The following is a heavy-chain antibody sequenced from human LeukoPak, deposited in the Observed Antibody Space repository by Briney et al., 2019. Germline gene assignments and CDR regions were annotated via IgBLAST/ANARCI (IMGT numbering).Heavy chain of an antibody. V-gene: IGHV3-30*18. CDR3: AKAASYDSSGYCIDY. Sequence: GRSLRLSCAASGFTFSSYGMHWVRQAPGKGLEWVAVMSYDGSNKYYADSVKGRFTISRDNSKNTLYLQMNSLRAEDTAVYYCAKAASYDSSGYCIDYWGQGTLVTVSS. CDR1: GFTFSSYG. CDR2: MSYDGSNK. D-gene: IGHD3-22*01. J-gene: IGHJ4*02.